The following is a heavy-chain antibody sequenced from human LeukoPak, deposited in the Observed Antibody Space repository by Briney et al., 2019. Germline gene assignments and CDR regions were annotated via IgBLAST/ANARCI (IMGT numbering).Heavy chain of an antibody. D-gene: IGHD3-16*01. CDR2: ISSNGGST. CDR1: GFTFSSYA. CDR3: VKAYYDYVWGSYGTFDY. Sequence: PGGSLRLSCSASGFTFSSYAMHWVRQAPGKGPEYVSAISSNGGSTYYADSVKGRFTISRDNSKNTLYLQMSSLRAEDTAVYYCVKAYYDYVWGSYGTFDYWGQGTLVTVSS. V-gene: IGHV3-64D*09. J-gene: IGHJ4*02.